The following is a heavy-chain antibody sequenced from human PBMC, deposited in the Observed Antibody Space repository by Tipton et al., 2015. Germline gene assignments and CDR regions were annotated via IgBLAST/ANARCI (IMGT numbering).Heavy chain of an antibody. D-gene: IGHD5-24*01. V-gene: IGHV4-61*03. J-gene: IGHJ6*02. CDR3: ARDLEHGMDV. CDR1: GGSVSSANYY. Sequence: TLSLTCSVSGGSVSSANYYWSWIRQPPGKGLEWMGYISYSGSTHYNPSLKSRVSISLDTSKNHFSLSLTSGTAADTAIYYCARDLEHGMDVWGQGTTVTVSS. CDR2: ISYSGST.